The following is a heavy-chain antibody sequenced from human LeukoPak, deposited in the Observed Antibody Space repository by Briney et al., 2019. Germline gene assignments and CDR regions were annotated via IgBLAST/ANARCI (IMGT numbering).Heavy chain of an antibody. CDR1: GFTFSSYW. V-gene: IGHV3-7*01. CDR3: ARDYYDSTAELGYYGMDV. Sequence: GGSLRLSCAASGFTFSSYWMSWVRQAPGKGLEWVANIKQDGSEKYYVDSVKGRFTISRDNAKSSLYLQMNSLRAEDTAVYYCARDYYDSTAELGYYGMDVWGQGTTVTVSS. CDR2: IKQDGSEK. J-gene: IGHJ6*02. D-gene: IGHD3-22*01.